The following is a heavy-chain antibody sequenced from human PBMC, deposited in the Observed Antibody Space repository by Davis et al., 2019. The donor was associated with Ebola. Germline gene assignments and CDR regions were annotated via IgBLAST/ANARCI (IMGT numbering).Heavy chain of an antibody. D-gene: IGHD2-2*02. Sequence: ASVKVSCKASGYTFTGYYMHWVRQAPGQGLEWMGWINPNSGNTGYAQKFQGRVTMTRNTSISTAYMELRSLRSDDTAVYYCAREGDIVVVPAAIPGPGYYGMDVWGQGTTVTVSS. CDR2: INPNSGNT. CDR3: AREGDIVVVPAAIPGPGYYGMDV. CDR1: GYTFTGYY. J-gene: IGHJ6*02. V-gene: IGHV1-8*02.